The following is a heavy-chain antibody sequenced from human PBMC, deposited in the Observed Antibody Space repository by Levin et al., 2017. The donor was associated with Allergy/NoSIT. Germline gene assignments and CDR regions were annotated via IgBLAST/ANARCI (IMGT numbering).Heavy chain of an antibody. CDR1: GFTFSNFA. CDR2: FSGSGGSST. J-gene: IGHJ4*02. D-gene: IGHD5-12*01. V-gene: IGHV3-23*01. Sequence: GGSLRLSCAASGFTFSNFAMSWVRQAPGKGLEWVSGFSGSGGSSTYYADSVKGRFTISRDNSKNTLYLLMNSLKAEDTAVYYCAKDRGYSDYEWDNFDYWGQGTLVTVSS. CDR3: AKDRGYSDYEWDNFDY.